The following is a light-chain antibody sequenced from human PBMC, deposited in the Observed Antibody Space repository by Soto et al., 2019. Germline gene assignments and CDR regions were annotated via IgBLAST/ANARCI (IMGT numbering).Light chain of an antibody. J-gene: IGKJ1*01. Sequence: ETVLTQSPGTLSLSPGERATLSCRASQTIRSNYLAWYRQTPGQAPRLLIYGASNRATGIADRFSGSGSGTDFTIIISRLKPEDFALYYCQQYGSSPWTFGQGTKVEIK. V-gene: IGKV3-20*01. CDR1: QTIRSNY. CDR2: GAS. CDR3: QQYGSSPWT.